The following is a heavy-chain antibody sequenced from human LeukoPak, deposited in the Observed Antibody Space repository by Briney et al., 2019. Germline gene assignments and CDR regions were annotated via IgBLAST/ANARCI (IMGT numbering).Heavy chain of an antibody. CDR3: AGNYYGSGSYYSEDRY. J-gene: IGHJ4*02. Sequence: SQTLSLTCTVSGGSISSGSYYWSWIRQPAGKGLEWIGRIYTSGSTNYNPSLKSRVTISVDTSKKQFSLKLSSVTAADTAVYYCAGNYYGSGSYYSEDRYWGQGTLVTVSS. D-gene: IGHD3-10*01. V-gene: IGHV4-61*02. CDR1: GGSISSGSYY. CDR2: IYTSGST.